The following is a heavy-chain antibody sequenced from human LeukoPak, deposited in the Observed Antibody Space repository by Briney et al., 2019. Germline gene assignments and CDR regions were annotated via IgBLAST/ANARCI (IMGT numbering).Heavy chain of an antibody. CDR3: ARQFKEIVVVPAAMSD. J-gene: IGHJ4*02. V-gene: IGHV4-39*07. Sequence: SETLSLTCTVSGGSISSSSYFWGWIRQPPGKGLEWIGSIFYSGNTYYNPSLVSRVTISLDTSKNQFSLKLNSVTAADTAVYYCARQFKEIVVVPAAMSDWGQGTLVTVSS. CDR1: GGSISSSSYF. CDR2: IFYSGNT. D-gene: IGHD2-2*01.